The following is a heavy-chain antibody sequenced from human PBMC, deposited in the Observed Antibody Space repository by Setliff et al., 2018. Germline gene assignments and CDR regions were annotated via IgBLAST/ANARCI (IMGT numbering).Heavy chain of an antibody. CDR1: GGSISPYY. V-gene: IGHV4-59*08. D-gene: IGHD2-8*01. Sequence: SETLSLTCSVSGGSISPYYWIWIRQSPGKGLEWIGYIFYSGSARYNPSLESRVTMSADTSKNQISLKLTSVTAADTAVYYCARQDRFYHRSVFVEYFQHWGQGALVTVSS. CDR2: IFYSGSA. J-gene: IGHJ1*01. CDR3: ARQDRFYHRSVFVEYFQH.